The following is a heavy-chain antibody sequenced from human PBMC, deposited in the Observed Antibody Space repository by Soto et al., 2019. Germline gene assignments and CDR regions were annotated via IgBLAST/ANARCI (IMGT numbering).Heavy chain of an antibody. CDR2: IESGGST. CDR1: GFTVSSSY. D-gene: IGHD2-15*01. CDR3: AKDLGPLRLLYYYFYGLDV. Sequence: EVQLVETGGGVIQRGGSLRLSCNASGFTVSSSYMSWVRQAPGMGLEWVAVIESGGSTHYADSVKGRFTISRDNSKNMIYLQLHTLRAEDTAVYYCAKDLGPLRLLYYYFYGLDVWGQGTTVTVSS. V-gene: IGHV3-53*02. J-gene: IGHJ6*02.